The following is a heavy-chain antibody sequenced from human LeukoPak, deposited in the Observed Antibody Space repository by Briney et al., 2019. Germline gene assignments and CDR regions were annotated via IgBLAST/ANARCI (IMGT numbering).Heavy chain of an antibody. D-gene: IGHD2-15*01. J-gene: IGHJ2*01. CDR1: GFTFSSYW. Sequence: PGGSLRLSCAASGFTFSSYWMSWVRQAPGKGLEWVANIKQDGSEKYYVDSVKGRFTISRDNTKNSLYLQMNSLRAEDTAVYYCARGWARYSLWYFDLWGRGTLVTVSS. CDR3: ARGWARYSLWYFDL. V-gene: IGHV3-7*01. CDR2: IKQDGSEK.